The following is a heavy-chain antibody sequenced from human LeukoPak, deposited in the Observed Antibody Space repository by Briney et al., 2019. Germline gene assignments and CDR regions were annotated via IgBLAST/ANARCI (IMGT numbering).Heavy chain of an antibody. V-gene: IGHV3-30-3*01. J-gene: IGHJ4*02. CDR1: GFTFSSYA. CDR3: AKGDIVVVTAFDY. D-gene: IGHD2-21*02. Sequence: PGGSLRLSCAASGFTFSSYAMHWVRQAPGKGLEWVAVISYDGSNKYYADSVKGRFTISRDNSKNTLYLQMNSLRAEDTAVYYCAKGDIVVVTAFDYWGQGTLVTVSS. CDR2: ISYDGSNK.